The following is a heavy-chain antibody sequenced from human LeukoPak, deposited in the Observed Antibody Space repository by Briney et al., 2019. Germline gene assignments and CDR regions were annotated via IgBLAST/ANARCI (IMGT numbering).Heavy chain of an antibody. CDR1: GFTFSSYG. J-gene: IGHJ4*02. D-gene: IGHD2-2*01. V-gene: IGHV3-30*18. CDR2: ISYDGSNK. CDR3: AKDLLGYCSSTSCFLFDY. Sequence: QAGGSLRLSCAASGFTFSSYGMPWVRQAPGKGLEWVAVISYDGSNKYYADSVKGRFTISRDNSKNTLYLQMNSLRAEDTAVYYCAKDLLGYCSSTSCFLFDYWGQGTLVTVSS.